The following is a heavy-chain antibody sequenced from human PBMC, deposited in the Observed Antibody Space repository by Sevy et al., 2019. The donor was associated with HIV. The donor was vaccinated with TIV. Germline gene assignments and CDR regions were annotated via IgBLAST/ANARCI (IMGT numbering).Heavy chain of an antibody. CDR3: ARDPPWAALNAYYYGMDV. D-gene: IGHD7-27*01. CDR2: INSDGSST. J-gene: IGHJ6*02. V-gene: IGHV3-74*01. CDR1: GFTFSSYW. Sequence: GGSLRLSCAASGFTFSSYWMHWVRQAPGKGLVWVSRINSDGSSTSYADSVKGRFTISRDNAKNTLYLQMNSLRAEDTAVYYCARDPPWAALNAYYYGMDVWGQGTTVTVSS.